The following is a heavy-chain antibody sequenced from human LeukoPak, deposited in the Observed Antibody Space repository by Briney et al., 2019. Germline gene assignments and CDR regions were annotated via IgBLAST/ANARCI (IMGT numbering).Heavy chain of an antibody. CDR1: GFTFSSYW. J-gene: IGHJ3*02. D-gene: IGHD1-26*01. V-gene: IGHV3-74*01. CDR2: INTDGSST. CDR3: ARDQNSGSYDDAFDI. Sequence: GGSLRLSCAASGFTFSSYWMHWVRQAPGKGLVWVSRINTDGSSTSYADSVRGRFTISRDNAKNTLYLQMNSLRAEDTAVYYCARDQNSGSYDDAFDIWGQGTMVTVSS.